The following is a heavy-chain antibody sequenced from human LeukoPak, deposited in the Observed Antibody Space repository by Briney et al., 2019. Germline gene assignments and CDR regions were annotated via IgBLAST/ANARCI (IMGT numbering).Heavy chain of an antibody. CDR1: GGSFSGYY. V-gene: IGHV4-34*01. D-gene: IGHD3-10*01. CDR2: INHSGST. Sequence: SETLSLTCAVYGGSFSGYYWSWIRQPPGKGLEWIGEINHSGSTNYNPSLKSRVTISVDTSKNQFSLKLSSVTAADTAVYYCARHRIMVRGNMYYFDYWGQGTLVTVSS. J-gene: IGHJ4*02. CDR3: ARHRIMVRGNMYYFDY.